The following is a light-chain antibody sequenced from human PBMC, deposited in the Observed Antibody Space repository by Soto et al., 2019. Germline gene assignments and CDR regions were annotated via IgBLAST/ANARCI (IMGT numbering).Light chain of an antibody. V-gene: IGKV1-39*01. CDR2: AAS. CDR3: QQSYTTLPYT. Sequence: DIQMTQSPSSLSASVGDRVTITCRASQTISSYLNWYQQRPGKAPMLLIHAASTLQGGVPSRFSGSVSGTDLTLTISSLQPEDFATYYCQQSYTTLPYTFGQGTKLEI. CDR1: QTISSY. J-gene: IGKJ2*01.